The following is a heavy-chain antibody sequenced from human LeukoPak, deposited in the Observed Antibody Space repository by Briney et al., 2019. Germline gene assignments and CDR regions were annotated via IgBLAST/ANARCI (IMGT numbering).Heavy chain of an antibody. CDR3: ARVDWYEGLDY. Sequence: SETLSLTCAVSGVSISSNNWWSWVRQPPGKGLEWLGEIYHTGSTNDNPSLKSRVTISVDKSNNQFSLKLSSVTAADTAVYYCARVDWYEGLDYWGQGALVTVSS. CDR2: IYHTGST. J-gene: IGHJ4*02. D-gene: IGHD2-21*01. V-gene: IGHV4-4*02. CDR1: GVSISSNNW.